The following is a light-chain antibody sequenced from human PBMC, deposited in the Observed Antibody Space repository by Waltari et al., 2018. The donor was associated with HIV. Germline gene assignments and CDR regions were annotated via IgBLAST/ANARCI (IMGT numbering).Light chain of an antibody. CDR2: DDS. J-gene: IGLJ3*02. CDR1: KLGSKS. CDR3: QVWDTRNACWE. V-gene: IGLV3-21*02. Sequence: SYVLTQPPSVSVTPGQTARITCGGDKLGSKSVPCYQLRPGQAPLLVLYDDSDRPSGIPERISGSNSGNTATLTINNVEGGDEADYFCQVWDTRNACWEFGGGTKLTVL.